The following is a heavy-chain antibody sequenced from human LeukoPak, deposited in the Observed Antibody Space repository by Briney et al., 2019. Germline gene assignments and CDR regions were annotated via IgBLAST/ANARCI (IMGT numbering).Heavy chain of an antibody. V-gene: IGHV1-46*01. D-gene: IGHD2-15*01. CDR2: INPSGGST. J-gene: IGHJ3*02. CDR3: ARELVVVTDAFDI. CDR1: GYTFTSYY. Sequence: GASVKVSCKASGYTFTSYYMHWVRQAPGQGLEWMGIINPSGGSTSYAQKFQGRVTMTRDMSTSTVYMELSSLRSEDTAVYYCARELVVVTDAFDIWGQGTMVTVSS.